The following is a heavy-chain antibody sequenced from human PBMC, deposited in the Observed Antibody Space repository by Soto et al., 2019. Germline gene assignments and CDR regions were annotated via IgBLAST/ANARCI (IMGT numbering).Heavy chain of an antibody. CDR2: IYWDDDK. CDR3: EHSSYDFWRGYGGAFDI. V-gene: IGHV2-5*02. CDR1: GFSLRTSGVV. J-gene: IGHJ3*02. Sequence: SGPTLVNPTQTLTLTCTFSGFSLRTSGVVVGFIRQPPGNAMEWLALIYWDDDKLYSPSLKSKLTITKDTSKNQVVLTMTNMDPVYTSTYYCEHSSYDFWRGYGGAFDIWGQGTIVTVSS. D-gene: IGHD3-3*01.